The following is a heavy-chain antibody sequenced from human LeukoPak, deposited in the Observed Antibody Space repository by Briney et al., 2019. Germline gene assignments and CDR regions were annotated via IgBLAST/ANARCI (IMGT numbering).Heavy chain of an antibody. J-gene: IGHJ4*02. D-gene: IGHD3-10*01. Sequence: GGSLGLSCAASGFTFRNYVIHWVRQAPGKGLEWVAATSSDLNVKLYADSVKGRFTISRDNSRSTLYLQMNSLRPEDTAIYYCAREGYYGSGSPPSLYFDYWGQGTLVTVSS. V-gene: IGHV3-30-3*01. CDR2: TSSDLNVK. CDR1: GFTFRNYV. CDR3: AREGYYGSGSPPSLYFDY.